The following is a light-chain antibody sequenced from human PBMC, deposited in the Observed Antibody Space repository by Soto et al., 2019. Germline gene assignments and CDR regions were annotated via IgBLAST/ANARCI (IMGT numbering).Light chain of an antibody. CDR3: AAWYDSLNGVV. Sequence: QSVLTQPPSVSEAPRQRVTISCSGSSSNIGNNAVNWYQQLQGKAPKLLIYYDDLLPSGVSDRFSGSKSGTSASLAISGLQSEDEADYYCAAWYDSLNGVVFGGGTKLTVL. CDR1: SSNIGNNA. V-gene: IGLV1-36*01. CDR2: YDD. J-gene: IGLJ2*01.